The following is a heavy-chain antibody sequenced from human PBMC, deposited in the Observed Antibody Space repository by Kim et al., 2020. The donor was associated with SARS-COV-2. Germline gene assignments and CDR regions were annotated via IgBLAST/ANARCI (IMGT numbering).Heavy chain of an antibody. D-gene: IGHD3-22*01. V-gene: IGHV3-74*01. CDR2: INSDGSST. J-gene: IGHJ4*02. CDR3: ARENYDSSGYYYVGDN. Sequence: GGSLRLSCAASGFTFSSYWMHWVRQAPGKGLVWVSRINSDGSSTSYADSVKGRFTISRDNAKNTLYLQMNRLRAEDTAVYYCARENYDSSGYYYVGDNWGQGTLVTVSS. CDR1: GFTFSSYW.